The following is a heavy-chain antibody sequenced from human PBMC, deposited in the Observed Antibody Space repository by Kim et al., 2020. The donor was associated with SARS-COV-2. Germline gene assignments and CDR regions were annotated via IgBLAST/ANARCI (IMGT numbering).Heavy chain of an antibody. Sequence: SETLSLTCAVYGGSFSGYYWSWIRQPPGKGLEWIGEINHSGSTNYNPSLKSRVTISVDTSKNQFSLKLSSVTAADTAVYYCARLRQSGYFDLWGRGTLVTVSS. CDR3: ARLRQSGYFDL. CDR2: INHSGST. CDR1: GGSFSGYY. V-gene: IGHV4-34*01. D-gene: IGHD6-19*01. J-gene: IGHJ2*01.